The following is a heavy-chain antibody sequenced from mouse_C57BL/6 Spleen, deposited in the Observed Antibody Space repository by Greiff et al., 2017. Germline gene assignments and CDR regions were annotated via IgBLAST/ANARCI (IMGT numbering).Heavy chain of an antibody. Sequence: VQLQQSGAELVRPGTSVKVSCKASGYAFTNYLIEWVKQRPGQGLGWIGVINPGSGGTNYNEKFKGKATLTADKSSSTAYMQLSSLTSEDSAVFFCARGGDGYPFAYWGQGTLVTVSA. CDR2: INPGSGGT. CDR1: GYAFTNYL. J-gene: IGHJ3*01. D-gene: IGHD1-2*01. CDR3: ARGGDGYPFAY. V-gene: IGHV1-54*01.